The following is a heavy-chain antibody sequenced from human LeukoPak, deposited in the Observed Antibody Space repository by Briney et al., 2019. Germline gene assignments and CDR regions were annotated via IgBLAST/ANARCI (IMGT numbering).Heavy chain of an antibody. CDR2: IKSKTDGGTT. J-gene: IGHJ4*02. Sequence: GGSLRLSCAASGFTFSNAWMSWVRQAPGKGLEWVGRIKSKTDGGTTDYAAPVKGRFTISRDDSKNTLYLQMNSLKTEDTAEYYCTTVRYFDWLLYPDYWGQGTLVTVSS. V-gene: IGHV3-15*01. CDR3: TTVRYFDWLLYPDY. D-gene: IGHD3-9*01. CDR1: GFTFSNAW.